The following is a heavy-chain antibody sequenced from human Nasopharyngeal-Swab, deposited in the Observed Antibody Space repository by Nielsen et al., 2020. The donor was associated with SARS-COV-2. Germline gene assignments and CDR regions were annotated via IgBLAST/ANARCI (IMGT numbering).Heavy chain of an antibody. CDR1: GFTFSGSA. CDR2: IRSKANSYAT. D-gene: IGHD1-26*01. J-gene: IGHJ3*02. V-gene: IGHV3-73*01. Sequence: GESLKISCAASGFTFSGSAMHWVRQASGKGLEWVGRIRSKANSYATAYAASVKGRFTLSRDDSKNTAELQMNSLKTEDTAVYYCTRGPQYTDSYWDAFDIWGQGRMVSVSS. CDR3: TRGPQYTDSYWDAFDI.